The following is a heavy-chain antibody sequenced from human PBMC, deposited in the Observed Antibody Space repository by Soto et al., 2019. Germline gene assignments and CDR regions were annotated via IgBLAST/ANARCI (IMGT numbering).Heavy chain of an antibody. CDR2: INHSGST. Sequence: PSETLSLTCAVYGGSFSGYYWSWIRQPPGKGLEWIGEINHSGSTNYNPSLKSRVTISVDTSKNQFSLKLSSVTAADTAVYYCARVCYTNYDILTGYYHYYGMDVWGQGTTVTVSS. V-gene: IGHV4-34*01. CDR1: GGSFSGYY. CDR3: ARVCYTNYDILTGYYHYYGMDV. D-gene: IGHD3-9*01. J-gene: IGHJ6*02.